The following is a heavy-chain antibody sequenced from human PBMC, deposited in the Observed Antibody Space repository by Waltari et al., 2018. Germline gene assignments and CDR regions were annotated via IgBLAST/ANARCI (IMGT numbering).Heavy chain of an antibody. CDR2: IYTRGST. CDR3: AREGYSYGSVGGYFDY. Sequence: QVQLQESGPGLVKPSQTLSLTCTVSGGSISSGSYYWSWIRQPAGKGLEWIGRIYTRGSTNYNPSLTSRVTISVDTSENQFSLKLSSVTAADTAVYYCAREGYSYGSVGGYFDYWGQGTLVTVSS. D-gene: IGHD5-18*01. J-gene: IGHJ4*02. V-gene: IGHV4-61*02. CDR1: GGSISSGSYY.